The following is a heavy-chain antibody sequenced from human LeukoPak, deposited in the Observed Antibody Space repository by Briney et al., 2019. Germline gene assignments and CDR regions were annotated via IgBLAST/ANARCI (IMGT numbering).Heavy chain of an antibody. CDR3: ATYRQVLLPFES. Sequence: GGSLRLCCAASGFTFSTFAMIWVRQPPGKGLERVSSIFPSGGEIHYADSVRGRFTISRDNSKSTLSLQMNSLRAEDAAIYYCATYRQVLLPFESWGQGTLVTVSS. V-gene: IGHV3-23*01. D-gene: IGHD2-8*02. CDR1: GFTFSTFA. CDR2: IFPSGGEI. J-gene: IGHJ4*02.